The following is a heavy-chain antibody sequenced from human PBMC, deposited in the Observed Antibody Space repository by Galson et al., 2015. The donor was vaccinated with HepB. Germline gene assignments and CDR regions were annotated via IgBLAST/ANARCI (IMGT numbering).Heavy chain of an antibody. D-gene: IGHD3-10*01. CDR2: IYPADSDT. CDR3: ARQSEDGVDF. V-gene: IGHV5-51*01. Sequence: QSGAEVKKPGESLKISCKGSGYNFTIYWIGWVRQMPGKGLEWMGIIYPADSDTRYSPSFQGQVIISADKSVSTASLQWSSLKASDTAIYYCARQSEDGVDFWGQGTLVTVSS. J-gene: IGHJ4*02. CDR1: GYNFTIYW.